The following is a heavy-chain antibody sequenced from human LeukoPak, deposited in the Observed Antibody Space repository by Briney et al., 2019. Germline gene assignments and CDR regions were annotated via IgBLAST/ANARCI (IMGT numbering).Heavy chain of an antibody. CDR2: INSDGSST. D-gene: IGHD2-15*01. CDR1: GLTFSSYW. J-gene: IGHJ4*02. Sequence: GGSLRLSCAASGLTFSSYWMHWVRQAPGKGLVWVSRINSDGSSTSYADSVKGRFTISRDNAKNTLYLQMNSLRAEDTAAYYCARDMVGHCSGGSCYSEDYCFDYWGQGTLVTVSS. CDR3: ARDMVGHCSGGSCYSEDYCFDY. V-gene: IGHV3-74*01.